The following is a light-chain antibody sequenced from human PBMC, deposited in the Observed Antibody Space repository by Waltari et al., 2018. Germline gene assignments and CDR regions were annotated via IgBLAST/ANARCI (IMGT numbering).Light chain of an antibody. V-gene: IGLV1-47*01. CDR1: SSNIGGNF. J-gene: IGLJ3*02. CDR2: KNN. Sequence: SVLTQPPSASGTPGQTVTIPCSGSSSNIGGNFVFWYQQLPGLAPHLLIYKNNQRPSGVPDRVSGSKSGTSASLAISGLRSDDEAEYYCAAWDDNLTGPLFGGGTKVTVL. CDR3: AAWDDNLTGPL.